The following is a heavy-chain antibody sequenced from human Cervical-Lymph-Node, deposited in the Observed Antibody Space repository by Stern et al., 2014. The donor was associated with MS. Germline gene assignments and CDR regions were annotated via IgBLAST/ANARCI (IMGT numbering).Heavy chain of an antibody. CDR2: ISGDGGQSP. J-gene: IGHJ6*02. CDR3: ARSVVQVMWMYNALDV. V-gene: IGHV3-23*04. D-gene: IGHD3-16*01. CDR1: GFTFSNHA. Sequence: VQLVQSGGGLVQPGGSLTLSCAASGFTFSNHAMAWVRQAPGKGLEWVSTISGDGGQSPYYAESVKGRFTISRNDSNSTLYLHVKSLRAEDTAAYFCARSVVQVMWMYNALDVWGQGATVTVSS.